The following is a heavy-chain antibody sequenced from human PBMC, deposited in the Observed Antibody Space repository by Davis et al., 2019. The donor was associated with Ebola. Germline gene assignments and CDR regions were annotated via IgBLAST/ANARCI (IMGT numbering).Heavy chain of an antibody. D-gene: IGHD3-3*01. CDR3: ARSVVHDFWNGYYILYYYGMDV. CDR1: GGTFSSYT. J-gene: IGHJ6*02. Sequence: AASVKVSCKASGGTFSSYTISWVRQAPGQGLEWMGGIIPIFGTANYAQKFQGRVTITADKSTSTAYMELSSLRSEDTAVYYCARSVVHDFWNGYYILYYYGMDVWGQGTTVTVSS. CDR2: IIPIFGTA. V-gene: IGHV1-69*06.